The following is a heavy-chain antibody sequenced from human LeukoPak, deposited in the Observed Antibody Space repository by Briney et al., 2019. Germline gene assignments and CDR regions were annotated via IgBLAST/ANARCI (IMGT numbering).Heavy chain of an antibody. V-gene: IGHV1-2*06. Sequence: ASVKVSCKASGYTFTGYYMHWVRQAPGQGLEWMGRINPNSGGTNYAQKFQGRVTMTRDTSISTAYMELSRLRSDDTAVYYCARDTYYYDSSGYYYVHYFDYWGQGTLVTVSS. CDR1: GYTFTGYY. D-gene: IGHD3-22*01. J-gene: IGHJ4*02. CDR2: INPNSGGT. CDR3: ARDTYYYDSSGYYYVHYFDY.